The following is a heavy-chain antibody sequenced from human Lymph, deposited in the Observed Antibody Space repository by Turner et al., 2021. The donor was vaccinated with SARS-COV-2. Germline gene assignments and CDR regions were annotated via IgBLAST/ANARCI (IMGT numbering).Heavy chain of an antibody. CDR1: GFTFADYA. D-gene: IGHD2-15*01. CDR2: ISGDGGST. J-gene: IGHJ4*02. CDR3: AKDPGYCSGGSCYSRTYFDY. Sequence: VQLVESGGGVVQPGGPLSLFCATSGFTFADYALHWVRQAPGKGLEWVSLISGDGGSTYSADSVKGRFTISRDNSKNSLYLQMNSLRTEDTALYYCAKDPGYCSGGSCYSRTYFDYWGQGTLVTVSS. V-gene: IGHV3-43*02.